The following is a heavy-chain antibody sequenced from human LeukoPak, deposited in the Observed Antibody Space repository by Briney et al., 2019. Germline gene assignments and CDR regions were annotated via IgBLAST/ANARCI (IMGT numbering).Heavy chain of an antibody. Sequence: SETLSLTCTVSGGSISSSSYYWGWIRQPPGKGLEWIGSIYYSGSTYYNPSLKSRVTISVDTSKNQFSLKLSSVTAADTAVYYCASSTYYYDSSGYYFDYWGQGTLVTVSS. D-gene: IGHD3-22*01. CDR2: IYYSGST. CDR1: GGSISSSSYY. V-gene: IGHV4-39*01. J-gene: IGHJ4*02. CDR3: ASSTYYYDSSGYYFDY.